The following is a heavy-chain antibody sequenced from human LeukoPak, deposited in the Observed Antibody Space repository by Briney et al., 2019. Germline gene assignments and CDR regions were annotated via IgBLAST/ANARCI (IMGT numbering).Heavy chain of an antibody. V-gene: IGHV1-8*01. Sequence: ASVKVSCKASGYTFTSYDFNWVRQATGQRPEWMGWMSPDSGDTGYAQKFQGRVTITADESTSTAYMELSSLRSEDTAVYYCARVRVGGRYCSSTSCYYWFDPWGQGTLVTVSS. J-gene: IGHJ5*02. D-gene: IGHD2-2*01. CDR2: MSPDSGDT. CDR1: GYTFTSYD. CDR3: ARVRVGGRYCSSTSCYYWFDP.